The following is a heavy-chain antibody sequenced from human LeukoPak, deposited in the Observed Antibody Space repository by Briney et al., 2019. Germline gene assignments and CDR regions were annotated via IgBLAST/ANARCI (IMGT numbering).Heavy chain of an antibody. D-gene: IGHD2-2*01. CDR3: ARVGPAAIYYFDY. CDR2: ISWNSGSI. CDR1: GFTFDDYA. J-gene: IGHJ4*02. V-gene: IGHV3-9*01. Sequence: GGSLRLSCAASGFTFDDYAMHWVRQAPGKGLEGVSGISWNSGSIGYADSVKGRFTISRDKAKNSLYLQMNSLRAEDTALYYCARVGPAAIYYFDYWGQGTLVTVSS.